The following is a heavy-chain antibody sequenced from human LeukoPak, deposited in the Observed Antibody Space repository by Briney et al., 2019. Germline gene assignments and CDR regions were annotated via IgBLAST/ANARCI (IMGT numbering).Heavy chain of an antibody. D-gene: IGHD2-2*01. CDR1: GGSISSYY. CDR3: ARDQGYCSSTSCYAKYGFDY. Sequence: PSETLSLTCTVSGGSISSYYWSWIRQPPGKGLEWIGYIYYSGSTNYNPSLKSRVTISVDTSKNQFSLKLSSVTAADTAVYYCARDQGYCSSTSCYAKYGFDYWGQGTLVTVSS. J-gene: IGHJ4*02. V-gene: IGHV4-59*01. CDR2: IYYSGST.